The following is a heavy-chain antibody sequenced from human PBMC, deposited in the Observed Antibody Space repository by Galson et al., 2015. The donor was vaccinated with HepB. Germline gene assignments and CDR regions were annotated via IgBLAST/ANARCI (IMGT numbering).Heavy chain of an antibody. CDR1: GDSISSGDYY. Sequence: LSLTCSVSGDSISSGDYYWSWIRQPPGKGLEWIGYIYYSGITYFNPSLKSRVTISVDTSKNQFSLKLSSVTAADTAVYYCVRGPHYFDSSGPTRNYNWFDPWGQGTVVTVSS. CDR2: IYYSGIT. J-gene: IGHJ5*02. V-gene: IGHV4-30-4*01. CDR3: VRGPHYFDSSGPTRNYNWFDP. D-gene: IGHD3-22*01.